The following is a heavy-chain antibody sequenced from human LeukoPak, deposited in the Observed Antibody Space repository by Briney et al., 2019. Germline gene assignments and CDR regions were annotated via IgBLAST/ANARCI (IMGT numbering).Heavy chain of an antibody. D-gene: IGHD3-9*01. V-gene: IGHV3-7*01. CDR3: ARGVYYDILTGYYSYFDN. J-gene: IGHJ4*02. CDR2: IKQDGSEK. CDR1: GLTFSSYW. Sequence: GSLRLSCAASGLTFSSYWMTWVRKAPGKGLEWVANIKQDGSEKYYVDSVKGRFTISRDNAKNPLYLQMNSLRAEDTAVYYCARGVYYDILTGYYSYFDNWGQGTLVTASS.